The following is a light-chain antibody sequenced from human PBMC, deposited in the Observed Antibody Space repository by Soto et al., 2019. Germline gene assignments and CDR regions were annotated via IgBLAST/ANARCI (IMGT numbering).Light chain of an antibody. CDR2: VNSDGSH. V-gene: IGLV4-69*01. CDR1: SGHINYA. Sequence: QPVLTQSPSASAFLGASVELTCTLSSGHINYAIAWHQQQPEKGPRYLMKVNSDGSHRKGDGIPDRFSGSSSGAQRYLTISSLQSEDEADYYCQTWGTGIRVFGTGTKLTVL. CDR3: QTWGTGIRV. J-gene: IGLJ1*01.